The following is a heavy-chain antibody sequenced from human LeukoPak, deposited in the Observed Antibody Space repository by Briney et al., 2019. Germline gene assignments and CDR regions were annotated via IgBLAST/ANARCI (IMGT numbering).Heavy chain of an antibody. CDR3: ARVSYYDSSGYEENPVFDY. D-gene: IGHD3-22*01. V-gene: IGHV3-30*03. J-gene: IGHJ4*02. Sequence: PGGSLRPSCAASGFTFSSYGMHWVRQAPGKGLEWVAVISYDGSNKYYADSVKGRFTISRDNAKNSLYLQMNSLRAEDTAVYYCARVSYYDSSGYEENPVFDYWGQGTLVTVSS. CDR1: GFTFSSYG. CDR2: ISYDGSNK.